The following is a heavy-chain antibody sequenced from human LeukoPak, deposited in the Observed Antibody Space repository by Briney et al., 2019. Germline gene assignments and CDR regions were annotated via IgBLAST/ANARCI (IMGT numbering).Heavy chain of an antibody. V-gene: IGHV6-1*01. D-gene: IGHD2-15*01. Sequence: RSETLSLTCAISGDSVSGNSIAWTWIRQSPSRGLEWLGRTYYRSKWYSDSALSLKGRISINPDTSKNQFSLRLTSVTPEDSAVYYCARVALGSCTDSACYSRTFDIWGQGTMVTVSS. CDR2: TYYRSKWYS. J-gene: IGHJ3*02. CDR3: ARVALGSCTDSACYSRTFDI. CDR1: GDSVSGNSIA.